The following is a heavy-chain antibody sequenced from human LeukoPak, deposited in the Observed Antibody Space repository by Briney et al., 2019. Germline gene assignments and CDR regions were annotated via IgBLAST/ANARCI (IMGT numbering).Heavy chain of an antibody. CDR2: ISGSGVNT. CDR3: AKEVPIQQGFLTLDY. Sequence: GGSLRLSCAASGFTFSDYYMSWIRQAPGKGLEWVSGISGSGVNTYYADSVKGRFTISRDNSKNTLYLQMSSLRVEDTAVYYCAKEVPIQQGFLTLDYWGQGTLVTVSS. CDR1: GFTFSDYY. J-gene: IGHJ4*02. D-gene: IGHD5-18*01. V-gene: IGHV3-23*01.